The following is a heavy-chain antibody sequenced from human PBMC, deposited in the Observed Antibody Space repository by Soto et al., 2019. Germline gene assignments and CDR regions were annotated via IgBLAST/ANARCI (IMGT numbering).Heavy chain of an antibody. V-gene: IGHV3-7*01. J-gene: IGHJ4*02. CDR1: GFTLSSYW. CDR3: ARTIGGAAAF. D-gene: IGHD6-13*01. Sequence: GGSLRLSCAASGFTLSSYWMHWVRQTPGKGLEWVANINHDGTEKYSADSVKGRFTISRDNAQNSLYLQMSSLRAEDTAVYFCARTIGGAAAFWGQGTLVTVSS. CDR2: INHDGTEK.